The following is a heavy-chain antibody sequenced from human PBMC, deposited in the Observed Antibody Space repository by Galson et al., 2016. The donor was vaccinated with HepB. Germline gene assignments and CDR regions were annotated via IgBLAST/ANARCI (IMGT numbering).Heavy chain of an antibody. V-gene: IGHV4-39*01. J-gene: IGHJ4*02. Sequence: TLSLTCNVSGASIISGDYYWGWIRQPPGKGLEWIGHIYYNGNTHSSPSLKSRVTMSVDTSNNQFSLELNSVTAADTAVYYCARRGGFGLTFDSWGQGMLVTVPS. CDR3: ARRGGFGLTFDS. CDR1: GASIISGDYY. CDR2: IYYNGNT. D-gene: IGHD3/OR15-3a*01.